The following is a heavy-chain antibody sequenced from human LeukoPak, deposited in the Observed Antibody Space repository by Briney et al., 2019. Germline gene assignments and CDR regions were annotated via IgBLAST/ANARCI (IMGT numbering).Heavy chain of an antibody. D-gene: IGHD3-3*01. V-gene: IGHV4-61*08. J-gene: IGHJ4*02. Sequence: SETLSLTCTVSGGSISSGGYYWSWIRQHPGKGLEWIGYIHYSGSTNYNPSLKSRVTMSVDTSKKQFSLKVSSVTAADTAVYYCASGRFFPGGAFYFDYWGQGSLVTVSS. CDR1: GGSISSGGYY. CDR2: IHYSGST. CDR3: ASGRFFPGGAFYFDY.